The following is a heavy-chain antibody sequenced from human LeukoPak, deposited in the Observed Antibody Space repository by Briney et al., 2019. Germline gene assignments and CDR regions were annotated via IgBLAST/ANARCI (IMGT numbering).Heavy chain of an antibody. V-gene: IGHV1-18*01. CDR3: ARGTIAHQRWLQFRRREAWSVPDY. J-gene: IGHJ4*02. CDR2: ISGYNGNT. CDR1: GYTFTSYG. Sequence: GASVEVSCKASGYTFTSYGISWVRQAPGQGLEWMGWISGYNGNTNYAQNLQGRVTMTRDTSTSTAYMELSSLRSEDTAVYYCARGTIAHQRWLQFRRREAWSVPDYWGQGTLVTVSS. D-gene: IGHD5-24*01.